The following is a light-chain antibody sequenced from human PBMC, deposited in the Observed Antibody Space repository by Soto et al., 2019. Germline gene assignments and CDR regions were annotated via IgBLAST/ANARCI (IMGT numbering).Light chain of an antibody. V-gene: IGLV2-14*03. Sequence: QSVLTQPASVSGSPGQSITISCTGTSSDVGGYNYVSWYQQHPGKAPKLMIYDVSDRPSGVSDRFSGSKSGNTASLTISGLQAEDEADYYCNSYTTSTIVVFGGGTKVTDL. J-gene: IGLJ2*01. CDR2: DVS. CDR1: SSDVGGYNY. CDR3: NSYTTSTIVV.